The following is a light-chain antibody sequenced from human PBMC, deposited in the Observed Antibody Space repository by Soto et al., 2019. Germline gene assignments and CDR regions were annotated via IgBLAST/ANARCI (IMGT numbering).Light chain of an antibody. CDR2: DAS. V-gene: IGKV3D-15*01. Sequence: DILMTQSPATLSVSPGDRSTLSLMPSQSVDNDLAWYQQKPGQPPRLLIYDASTRATGIPARFSGSQSGTEFTLTISSLLSEDFAVYSYQQYNNWPLTFGGGTKVDIK. CDR1: QSVDND. J-gene: IGKJ4*01. CDR3: QQYNNWPLT.